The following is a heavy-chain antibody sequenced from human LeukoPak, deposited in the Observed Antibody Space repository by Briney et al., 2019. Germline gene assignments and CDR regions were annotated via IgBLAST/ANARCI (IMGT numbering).Heavy chain of an antibody. CDR2: ISGYNGYT. V-gene: IGHV1-18*01. D-gene: IGHD3-22*01. CDR3: ARDEARYSAGYYPNWFDA. CDR1: GYTFTSYR. J-gene: IGHJ5*02. Sequence: ASVKVSCKDSGYTFTSYRISRVRQAPGQGLEWMGWISGYNGYTHYAHNLQGRVTMTTDTSTSTAYMELRSLRSDDTAVYYCARDEARYSAGYYPNWFDAWGQGTLVTVSS.